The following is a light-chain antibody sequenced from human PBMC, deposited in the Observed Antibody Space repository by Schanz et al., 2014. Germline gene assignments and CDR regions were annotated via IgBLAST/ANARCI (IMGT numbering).Light chain of an antibody. V-gene: IGKV3-15*01. Sequence: EVVLTQSPGTLSLSPGERATLSCRASQSVSSSDLAWYQQKPGQAPSLLIHRASTRATDIPARFGGSGSGTEFTLTISSLQSEDFAVYYCQQCISWPWTFGQGTKVETK. CDR3: QQCISWPWT. J-gene: IGKJ1*01. CDR1: QSVSSSD. CDR2: RAS.